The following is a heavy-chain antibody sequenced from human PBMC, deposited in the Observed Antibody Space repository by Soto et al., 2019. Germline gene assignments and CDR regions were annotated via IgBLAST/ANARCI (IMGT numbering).Heavy chain of an antibody. CDR3: ARRWELAHFDY. Sequence: GGSLRLSCAASGFTFSSYGMHWVRQAPGKGLEWVAVIWYDGSNKYYADSVKGRFTISRDNSKNTLYLQMNSLRAEDTAVYYCARRWELAHFDYWGQGTLVTVSS. CDR2: IWYDGSNK. D-gene: IGHD1-26*01. CDR1: GFTFSSYG. J-gene: IGHJ4*02. V-gene: IGHV3-33*01.